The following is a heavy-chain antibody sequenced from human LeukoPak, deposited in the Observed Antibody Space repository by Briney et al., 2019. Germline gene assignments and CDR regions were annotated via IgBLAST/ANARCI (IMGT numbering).Heavy chain of an antibody. CDR3: ARDLSSNRYNFGY. CDR2: INWDGGKS. Sequence: PGGSLRLSCVDSGFTFDDYGMSWVRQPPENGLEWVAGINWDGGKSFYADSVRGRFTISKDNTKNSLYLEMNSLRVEDTAMYYCARDLSSNRYNFGYWGQGTLVTVSS. J-gene: IGHJ4*02. V-gene: IGHV3-20*04. D-gene: IGHD6-13*01. CDR1: GFTFDDYG.